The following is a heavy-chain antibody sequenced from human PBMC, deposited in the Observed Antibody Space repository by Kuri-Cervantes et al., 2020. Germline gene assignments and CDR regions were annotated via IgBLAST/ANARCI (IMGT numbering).Heavy chain of an antibody. CDR1: GFTFSGSA. CDR3: TGLNDY. J-gene: IGHJ4*02. CDR2: IRSKANSYAT. V-gene: IGHV3-73*01. Sequence: ETLSLTCAASGFTFSGSAMRWVRQASGKGLEWVGRIRSKANSYATAYAASVKGRFTISRDDSKNTVYLQMNSLKTEDTAVYYCTGLNDYWGQGTLVTVSS.